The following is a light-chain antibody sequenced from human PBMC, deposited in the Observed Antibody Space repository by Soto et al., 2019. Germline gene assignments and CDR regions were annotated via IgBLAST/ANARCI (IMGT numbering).Light chain of an antibody. V-gene: IGLV2-14*03. J-gene: IGLJ2*01. CDR3: CSYTTTSTFV. CDR2: EVF. CDR1: SSDVGGYNY. Sequence: QSALTQPASVSGSPGQSITISCTGTSSDVGGYNYVSWYQQHPGKVPKLMIYEVFRRPSGISDRFSGSKSGNMASLTISGLQAEDEADSYCCSYTTTSTFVFGGGTKVTVL.